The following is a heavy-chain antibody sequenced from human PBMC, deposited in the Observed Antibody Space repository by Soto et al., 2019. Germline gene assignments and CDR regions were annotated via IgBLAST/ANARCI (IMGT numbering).Heavy chain of an antibody. CDR2: IIHIFGTP. CDR1: GGIFSTYA. D-gene: IGHD3-10*01. Sequence: QVQLVQSGAEVKKPGSSVKVSCKASGGIFSTYAISWLRQAPGQGLEWMGGIIHIFGTPNYAQRFQGRVPITADEYTNKSYKELSRRKSEDTTVYYCARDRDDYGSGNYYNRIDFWGQGTLVTVSS. CDR3: ARDRDDYGSGNYYNRIDF. V-gene: IGHV1-69*01. J-gene: IGHJ4*02.